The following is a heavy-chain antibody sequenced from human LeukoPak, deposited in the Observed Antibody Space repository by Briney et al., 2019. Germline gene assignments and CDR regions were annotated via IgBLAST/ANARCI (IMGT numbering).Heavy chain of an antibody. CDR2: INSDGSST. D-gene: IGHD5-18*01. CDR1: GFTSSSDW. Sequence: RGSLRLSCAASGFTSSSDWMHWVRHAPGKGRVWVSRINSDGSSTSYADSVKGRFTISRDNAKNTLYPQMNSLRVEDTAVYYCAKKTWIQLDDYYMDVWGKGTTVTVSS. V-gene: IGHV3-74*01. J-gene: IGHJ6*03. CDR3: AKKTWIQLDDYYMDV.